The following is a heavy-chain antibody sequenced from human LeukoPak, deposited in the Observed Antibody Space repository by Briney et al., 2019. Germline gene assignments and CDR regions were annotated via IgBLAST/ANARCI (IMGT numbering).Heavy chain of an antibody. J-gene: IGHJ2*01. CDR1: GYTLTELS. CDR3: ATDRIVSGWWYFDL. V-gene: IGHV1-24*01. Sequence: ASVKVSCKVSGYTLTELSMHWVRQAPGKGREWMGGFDPEDGETIYAQKFQGGVTMTEDTSTDTAYMELSSLRSEDTAVYYCATDRIVSGWWYFDLWGRGTLVTVSS. CDR2: FDPEDGET. D-gene: IGHD6-19*01.